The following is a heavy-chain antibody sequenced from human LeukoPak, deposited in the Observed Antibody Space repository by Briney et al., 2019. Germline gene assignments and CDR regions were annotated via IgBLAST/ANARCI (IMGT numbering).Heavy chain of an antibody. CDR1: GGSISSSSYY. Sequence: SSETLSLTCTVSGGSISSSSYYWGWIRQPPGKGLEWIGSIYYSGSTYYNPSLKSRLTMSVDTSNDHFSLKLSSVTAADTAFYYCARNSKGGVRGWYFDLWGRGTLVTVSS. D-gene: IGHD3-16*01. V-gene: IGHV4-39*02. J-gene: IGHJ2*01. CDR2: IYYSGST. CDR3: ARNSKGGVRGWYFDL.